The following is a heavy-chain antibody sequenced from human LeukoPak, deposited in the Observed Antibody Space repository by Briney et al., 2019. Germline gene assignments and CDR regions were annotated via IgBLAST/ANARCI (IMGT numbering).Heavy chain of an antibody. V-gene: IGHV3-23*01. CDR1: GFTFSSYG. D-gene: IGHD6-13*01. CDR2: ISGSGGST. Sequence: PGGTLRLSCAASGFTFSSYGMSWVRQAPGKGLEWVSAISGSGGSTYYADSVKGRFTISRDNSKNTLHLQMNSLRAEDTAVYYCAKESSSWYWYFDLWGRGTLVTVSS. CDR3: AKESSSWYWYFDL. J-gene: IGHJ2*01.